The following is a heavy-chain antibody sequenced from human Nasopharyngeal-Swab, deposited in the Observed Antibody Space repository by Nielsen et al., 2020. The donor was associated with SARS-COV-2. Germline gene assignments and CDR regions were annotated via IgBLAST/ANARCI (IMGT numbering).Heavy chain of an antibody. V-gene: IGHV1-69*13. Sequence: SVKVSCKASGGTFSSYAISWVRQAPGQGLEWMGGIIPIFGTANYAQKFQGRVTITADESTSTAYMELSSLRSEDTAVYYCARELYCGSTSCSPYYYYGMDVWGQGTTVTVSS. CDR1: GGTFSSYA. D-gene: IGHD2-2*01. CDR2: IIPIFGTA. CDR3: ARELYCGSTSCSPYYYYGMDV. J-gene: IGHJ6*02.